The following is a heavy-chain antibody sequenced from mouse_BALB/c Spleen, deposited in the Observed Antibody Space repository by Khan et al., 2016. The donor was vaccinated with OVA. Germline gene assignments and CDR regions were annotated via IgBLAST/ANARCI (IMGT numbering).Heavy chain of an antibody. Sequence: QVQLQQSGAELVRPGVSVKISCKGSGYTFTDFTMHWVKQSHAKSLEWIGVISTYYGDADYNQNFKGKATMTVDKSSSTAYMELARLTSEDSALFYCARGGGGDRFAYWGQGTLVTVSA. V-gene: IGHV1S137*01. CDR3: ARGGGGDRFAY. CDR2: ISTYYGDA. CDR1: GYTFTDFT. J-gene: IGHJ3*01.